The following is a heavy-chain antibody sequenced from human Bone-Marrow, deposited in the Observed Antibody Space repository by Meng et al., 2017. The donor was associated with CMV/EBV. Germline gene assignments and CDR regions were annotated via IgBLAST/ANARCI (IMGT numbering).Heavy chain of an antibody. CDR3: ARQRTLYSSSKVGWFDP. D-gene: IGHD6-13*01. J-gene: IGHJ5*02. V-gene: IGHV4-34*01. Sequence: SETLSLTCAVYGGSFSGYYWSWIRQPPGKGLEWIGEINHSGSTNYNPSLKSRVTISVDTSKNQFSLKLSSVPAADTAVYYWARQRTLYSSSKVGWFDPWGQGTLVTVCS. CDR1: GGSFSGYY. CDR2: INHSGST.